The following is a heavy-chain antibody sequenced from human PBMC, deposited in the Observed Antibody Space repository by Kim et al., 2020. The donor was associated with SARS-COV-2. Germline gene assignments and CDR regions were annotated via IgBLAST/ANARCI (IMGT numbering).Heavy chain of an antibody. Sequence: GGSLRLSCAASGFTFSSYAMSWVRQAPGKGLEWVSAISGSGGSTYYADSVKGRFTISRDNSKNTLYLQMNSLRAEDTAVYYCARGVSVTIFGVVIIPMLPVYCFDYWGQGTLVTVSS. CDR2: ISGSGGST. V-gene: IGHV3-23*01. CDR1: GFTFSSYA. J-gene: IGHJ4*02. D-gene: IGHD3-3*01. CDR3: ARGVSVTIFGVVIIPMLPVYCFDY.